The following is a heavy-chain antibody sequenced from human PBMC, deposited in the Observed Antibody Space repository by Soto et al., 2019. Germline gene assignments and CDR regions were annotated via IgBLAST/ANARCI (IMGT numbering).Heavy chain of an antibody. CDR2: FDPEDGET. CDR3: ATDLVRGVNSMDV. Sequence: ASLKVSCKVSGYTRTELSIQWVRPAPGRGLVWMVGFDPEDGETIYAQKFQGRVTMTEDTYTDTAYMELSILRSEDTAVYCCATDLVRGVNSMDVWG. D-gene: IGHD3-10*01. J-gene: IGHJ6*02. CDR1: GYTRTELS. V-gene: IGHV1-24*01.